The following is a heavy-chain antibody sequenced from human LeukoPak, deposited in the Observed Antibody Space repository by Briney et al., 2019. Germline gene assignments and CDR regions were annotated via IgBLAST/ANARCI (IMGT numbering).Heavy chain of an antibody. CDR1: RFTFSTYG. CDR2: ISNTGSNK. CDR3: AKDLSPLVWFVSGSNAFDI. Sequence: GGSLRLSCAASRFTFSTYGMYWVRQAPGKGLEWVAVISNTGSNKYYADSVKGRFTISRDNSKNTLYLQMNSLRVEDTAVYYCAKDLSPLVWFVSGSNAFDIWGQGTMVTVSS. J-gene: IGHJ3*02. D-gene: IGHD3-10*01. V-gene: IGHV3-30*18.